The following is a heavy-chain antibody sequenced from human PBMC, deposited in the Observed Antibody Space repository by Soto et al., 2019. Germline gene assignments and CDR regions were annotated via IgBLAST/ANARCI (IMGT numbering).Heavy chain of an antibody. Sequence: PSETLSLTCTVSGGSISSYYWSWIRQPAGKGLEWIGRIYTSGSTNYNPFLKSRVTISVDTSKNQFSLKLDSVTPADTAVYYCARVRGTAGKRYFDYWGPGTLVTVSS. V-gene: IGHV4-4*07. CDR2: IYTSGST. CDR3: ARVRGTAGKRYFDY. CDR1: GGSISSYY. J-gene: IGHJ4*02. D-gene: IGHD6-13*01.